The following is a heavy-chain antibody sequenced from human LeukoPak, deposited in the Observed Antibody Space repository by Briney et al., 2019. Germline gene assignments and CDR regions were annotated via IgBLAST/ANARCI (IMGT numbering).Heavy chain of an antibody. CDR1: GFTFSSFG. CDR2: ISGSGATT. V-gene: IGHV3-23*01. CDR3: AREGSIVPHQDLDY. J-gene: IGHJ4*02. Sequence: GGSLRLSCAASGFTFSSFGMSWVRQAPGKGLEWVSAISGSGATTYYADSVRGRFTISRDNAKNSLFLQMNSLRAEDTAVYYCAREGSIVPHQDLDYWGQGTLVTVSS. D-gene: IGHD2-8*01.